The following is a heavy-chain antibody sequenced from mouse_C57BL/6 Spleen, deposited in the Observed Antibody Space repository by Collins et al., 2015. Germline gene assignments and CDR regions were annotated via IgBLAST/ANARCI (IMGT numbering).Heavy chain of an antibody. Sequence: QVQLQQSGPELVKPGASVKISCKASGYAFSSSWMNWVKQRPGKGLEWIGRIYPGDGDTNYNGKFKGKATLTADKSSSTAYMQLSSLTSEDSAVYFCARHLRYYWYFDVWGTGTTVTVSS. CDR3: ARHLRYYWYFDV. CDR2: IYPGDGDT. V-gene: IGHV1-82*01. J-gene: IGHJ1*03. CDR1: GYAFSSSW. D-gene: IGHD1-1*01.